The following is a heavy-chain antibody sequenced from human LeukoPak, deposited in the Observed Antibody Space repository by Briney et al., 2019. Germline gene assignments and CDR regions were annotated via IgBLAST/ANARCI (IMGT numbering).Heavy chain of an antibody. CDR3: AKELTRPNRPVAGLNY. V-gene: IGHV3-30*18. CDR1: GFTFSAYG. CDR2: ISYDGSNN. D-gene: IGHD6-19*01. J-gene: IGHJ4*02. Sequence: GGSLRLSCAASGFTFSAYGMHWVRQAPGKGLEWVAIISYDGSNNYYLDSVKGRFTISRDDSKNTLYLQMNSLRTEDTAVYYCAKELTRPNRPVAGLNYWGQGTLVTVS.